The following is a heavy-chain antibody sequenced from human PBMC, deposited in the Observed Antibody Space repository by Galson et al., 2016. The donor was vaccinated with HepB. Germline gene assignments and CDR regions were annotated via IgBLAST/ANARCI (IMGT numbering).Heavy chain of an antibody. CDR2: IISIFGPA. Sequence: SVKVSCKVSGGHFSNYALNWVRQAPGQGLEWMGGIISIFGPAYYAQKFQGAVTITADESTSTVYMELSSLRTEDTAVYFCARPDASNYYFGFWGQGTLVAVSS. V-gene: IGHV1-69*13. D-gene: IGHD3-10*01. CDR1: GGHFSNYA. CDR3: ARPDASNYYFGF. J-gene: IGHJ4*02.